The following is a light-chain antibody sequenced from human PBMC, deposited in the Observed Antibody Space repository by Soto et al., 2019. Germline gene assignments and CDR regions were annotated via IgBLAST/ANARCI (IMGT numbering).Light chain of an antibody. V-gene: IGKV2-28*01. J-gene: IGKJ1*01. CDR2: LGS. Sequence: DIVMTQSPLSLSVTPGEPASISCRSSQSLIHSNGYTYLDWYLQKPGQSPQLLIYLGSIRASGVTDRFSVIGAGTDFILKISRVEAEDVWVYYCMKTLQTRTFGQGTKVEIK. CDR3: MKTLQTRT. CDR1: QSLIHSNGYTY.